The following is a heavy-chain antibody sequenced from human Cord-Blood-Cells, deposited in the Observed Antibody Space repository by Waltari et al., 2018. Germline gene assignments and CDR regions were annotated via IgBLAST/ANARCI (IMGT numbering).Heavy chain of an antibody. CDR3: ARGLRGDRDIVATIDY. D-gene: IGHD5-12*01. V-gene: IGHV4-34*01. CDR2: INHSGST. J-gene: IGHJ4*02. CDR1: GGSFSGYY. Sequence: QVQLQQWGAGLLKPSETLSLTCAVYGGSFSGYYWSWIRQPPGKGLEWIGEINHSGSTNYNPSLKSLVTISVDTSKNQFSLKLSSVTAADTAVYYCARGLRGDRDIVATIDYWGQGTLVTVSS.